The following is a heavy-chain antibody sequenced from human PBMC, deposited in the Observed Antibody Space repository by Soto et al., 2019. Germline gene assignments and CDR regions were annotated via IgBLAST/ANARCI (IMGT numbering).Heavy chain of an antibody. D-gene: IGHD3-22*01. CDR1: GITFSNYW. CDR2: IHSDGITT. Sequence: PGGSLRLSCAASGITFSNYWMEWVRQAPGKRLVWVSRIHSDGITTYYGDSVKGRFTISRDNAKSTVYLQMNSLGAEDTATYHCTLHKFDSSGYVSDYWGQGT. J-gene: IGHJ4*02. V-gene: IGHV3-74*01. CDR3: TLHKFDSSGYVSDY.